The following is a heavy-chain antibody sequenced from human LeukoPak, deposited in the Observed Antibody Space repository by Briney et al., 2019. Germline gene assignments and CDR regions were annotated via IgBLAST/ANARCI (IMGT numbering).Heavy chain of an antibody. CDR2: INSDGSST. CDR3: AGAYCGGDCYSPFDAFDI. J-gene: IGHJ3*02. V-gene: IGHV3-74*01. Sequence: GGSLRLSCAASGFTFSSYWMHWVRQAPGKGLVWVSRINSDGSSTSYAGSVKGRFTISRDNAKNTLYLQMNSLRAEDTAVYYCAGAYCGGDCYSPFDAFDIWGQGTMVTVSS. D-gene: IGHD2-21*02. CDR1: GFTFSSYW.